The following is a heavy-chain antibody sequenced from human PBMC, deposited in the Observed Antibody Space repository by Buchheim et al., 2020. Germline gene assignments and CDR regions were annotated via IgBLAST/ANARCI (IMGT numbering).Heavy chain of an antibody. J-gene: IGHJ4*02. D-gene: IGHD3-22*01. CDR2: LSGSGDNT. Sequence: EVQLLESGGGLVQPGGSLRLSCAASGFTFSSYAMSWVRQAPGKGLEWVSALSGSGDNTWYAYSVKGRFTISRDNSKNTLYLHMNSLRVEDTAVYYCAKDLYDSSGSRYDYWGQGTL. CDR3: AKDLYDSSGSRYDY. V-gene: IGHV3-23*01. CDR1: GFTFSSYA.